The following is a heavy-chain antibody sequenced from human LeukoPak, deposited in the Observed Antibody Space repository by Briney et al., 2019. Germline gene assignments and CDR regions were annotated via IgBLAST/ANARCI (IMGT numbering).Heavy chain of an antibody. Sequence: SETLSLTCTVSGGSINNYYWNWIRQSAGKGLEWIGRIYSSGSTNYNPSLKSRVTMSVDTSKNQFSLKLSSVAAADTAVYYCTRITYPSFDYWGQGTLVTVSS. D-gene: IGHD1-20*01. CDR2: IYSSGST. J-gene: IGHJ4*02. CDR1: GGSINNYY. CDR3: TRITYPSFDY. V-gene: IGHV4-4*07.